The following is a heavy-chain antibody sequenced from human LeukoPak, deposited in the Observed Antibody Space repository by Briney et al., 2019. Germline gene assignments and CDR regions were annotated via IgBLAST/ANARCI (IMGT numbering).Heavy chain of an antibody. V-gene: IGHV3-23*01. Sequence: GGSLRLSCAASGFTFAIYAMTWVRQAPGKGLEWVSGLGGTGIDTFYADSVKGRFTISRDNAKNSLYLQMNSLRAEDTAVYYCARDPLSYCSSTSCYRTWGQGTLVTVSS. D-gene: IGHD2-2*01. J-gene: IGHJ5*02. CDR1: GFTFAIYA. CDR3: ARDPLSYCSSTSCYRT. CDR2: LGGTGIDT.